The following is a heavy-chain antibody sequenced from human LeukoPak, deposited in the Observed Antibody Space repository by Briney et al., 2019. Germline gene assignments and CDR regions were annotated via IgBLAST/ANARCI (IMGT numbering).Heavy chain of an antibody. CDR2: IYTSGST. CDR1: GGSISSYY. CDR3: ARDQGQLLTDWFDP. V-gene: IGHV4-4*07. J-gene: IGHJ5*02. Sequence: SETLSLTCTVSGGSISSYYWSWIRQPAGKGLEWIGRIYTSGSTNYNPSLKSRVTMSVDTSKNQFSLKLSSVTAADTAVYYCARDQGQLLTDWFDPWGQGTLVTVSS. D-gene: IGHD1-7*01.